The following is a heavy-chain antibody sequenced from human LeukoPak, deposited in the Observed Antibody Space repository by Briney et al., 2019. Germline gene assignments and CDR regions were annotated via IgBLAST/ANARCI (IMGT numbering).Heavy chain of an antibody. Sequence: SVKVSCKASGGTFSSYTISWVRQAPGLGLEWMGRIIPILGIANYAQKFQGRVTITADKSTSTAYMELSSLRSEDTAVYYCASVGCSSTSCHGEYYYYMDAWGKGTTVTVSS. V-gene: IGHV1-69*02. D-gene: IGHD2-2*01. CDR2: IIPILGIA. CDR1: GGTFSSYT. J-gene: IGHJ6*03. CDR3: ASVGCSSTSCHGEYYYYMDA.